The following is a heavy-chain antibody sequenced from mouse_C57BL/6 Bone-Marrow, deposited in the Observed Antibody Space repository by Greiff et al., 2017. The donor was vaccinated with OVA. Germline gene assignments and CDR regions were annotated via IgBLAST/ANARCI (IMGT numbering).Heavy chain of an antibody. CDR1: GYTFTSYW. CDR2: INPSSGYT. CDR3: ARCDYDPWCAY. Sequence: QVQLQQSGAELAKPGASVKLSCKASGYTFTSYWMHWVKQRPGQGLEWIGYINPSSGYTKSNQKFKDKATLTADQSSSTAYKRLSSLTDDDSAFYYCARCDYDPWCAYCGQGTLVTVSA. V-gene: IGHV1-7*01. J-gene: IGHJ3*01. D-gene: IGHD2-4*01.